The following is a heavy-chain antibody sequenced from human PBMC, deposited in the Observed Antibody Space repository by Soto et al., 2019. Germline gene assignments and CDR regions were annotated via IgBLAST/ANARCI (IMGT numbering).Heavy chain of an antibody. CDR1: GFTFSNSW. V-gene: IGHV3-7*01. CDR2: INPDGRTT. J-gene: IGHJ3*02. CDR3: ARDVGYKAFDI. Sequence: EVQLVESGGGLVQPGGSLRLSCAASGFTFSNSWMIWIRQAPEKGLEWVAHINPDGRTTYYVDSVRGRFTVSRDSSKNSLYLQMSSLRVDDTAVYYCARDVGYKAFDIWGQGTMVIVSS. D-gene: IGHD1-20*01.